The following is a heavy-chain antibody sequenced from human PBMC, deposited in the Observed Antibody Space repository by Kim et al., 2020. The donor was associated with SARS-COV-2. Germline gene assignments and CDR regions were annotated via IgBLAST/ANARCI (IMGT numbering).Heavy chain of an antibody. D-gene: IGHD1-26*01. J-gene: IGHJ4*02. CDR2: IYSGGST. Sequence: GGSLRLSCAASGFTVSSNYMSWVRQAPGKGLEWVSVIYSGGSTYYADSVKGRFTISRDNSKNTLYLQMNSLRAEDTAVYYCARDGAGELLPSFGDYWGQGTLVTVSS. CDR3: ARDGAGELLPSFGDY. CDR1: GFTVSSNY. V-gene: IGHV3-66*01.